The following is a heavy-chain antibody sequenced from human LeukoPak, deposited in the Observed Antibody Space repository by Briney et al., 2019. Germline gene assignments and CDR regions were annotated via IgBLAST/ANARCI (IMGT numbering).Heavy chain of an antibody. CDR2: IYYSGST. CDR3: AREWYSSGWYFDY. Sequence: ASETLSLTCTVSGGSISSYYWSWIRQPPGKGLEWIGYIYYSGSTNYNPSLKCRVTISVDTSKNQFSLKLSSVTAADTAVYYCAREWYSSGWYFDYWGQGTLVTVSS. CDR1: GGSISSYY. J-gene: IGHJ4*02. D-gene: IGHD6-19*01. V-gene: IGHV4-59*01.